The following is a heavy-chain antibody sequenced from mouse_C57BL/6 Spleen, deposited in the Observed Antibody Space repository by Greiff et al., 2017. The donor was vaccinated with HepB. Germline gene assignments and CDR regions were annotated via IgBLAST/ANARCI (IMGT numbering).Heavy chain of an antibody. CDR3: ARHYDYDEGDY. J-gene: IGHJ2*01. CDR1: GYSITSGYY. CDR2: ISYDGSN. D-gene: IGHD2-4*01. V-gene: IGHV3-6*01. Sequence: EVKLMESGPGLVKPSQSLSLTCSVTGYSITSGYYWNWIRQFPGNKLEWMGYISYDGSNNYNPSLKNRISITRDTSKNQFFLKLNSVTTEDTATYYCARHYDYDEGDYWGQGTTLTVSS.